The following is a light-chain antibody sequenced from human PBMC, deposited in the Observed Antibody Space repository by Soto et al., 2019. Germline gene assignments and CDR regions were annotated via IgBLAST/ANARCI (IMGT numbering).Light chain of an antibody. CDR3: SSYTGSSALYV. CDR2: EVT. J-gene: IGLJ1*01. Sequence: QSALTQPASVSGSPGQSIIISCTGTSSNVGGYNYVSWYQQHPGKAPKLVIYEVTNRPSGVSYRFSGSKSGYTASLTISGLQAEDEADYYCSSYTGSSALYVFGTGTKLTVL. CDR1: SSNVGGYNY. V-gene: IGLV2-14*01.